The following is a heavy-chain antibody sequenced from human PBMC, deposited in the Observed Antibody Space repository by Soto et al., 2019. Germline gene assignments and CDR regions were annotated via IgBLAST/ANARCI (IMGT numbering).Heavy chain of an antibody. Sequence: SETLSLTCGVSGDSVGRGTTYWSWVRQAPGRGLEWIGYIFDAATTNYNPSFESRVSISLDTAKNQVSLKLTSVTAADTAIYYCARDRRGRADGFIYYYAMDVWGQGTSVTVYS. CDR1: GDSVGRGTTY. CDR3: ARDRRGRADGFIYYYAMDV. CDR2: IFDAATT. J-gene: IGHJ6*02. V-gene: IGHV4-61*01. D-gene: IGHD6-13*01.